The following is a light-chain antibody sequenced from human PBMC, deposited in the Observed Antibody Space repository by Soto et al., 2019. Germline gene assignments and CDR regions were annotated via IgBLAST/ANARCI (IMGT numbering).Light chain of an antibody. CDR2: GAL. Sequence: DIVLTQSPGTLSLSPGERATLSCRASQLVVTAYLHWYQQKPGQAPRLLISGALNRATGIPDRFSGSGSGTDFTLTISRLEPEDCAVDYCQLFGRSVTFGPGTKVDVK. CDR1: QLVVTAY. CDR3: QLFGRSVT. V-gene: IGKV3-20*01. J-gene: IGKJ3*01.